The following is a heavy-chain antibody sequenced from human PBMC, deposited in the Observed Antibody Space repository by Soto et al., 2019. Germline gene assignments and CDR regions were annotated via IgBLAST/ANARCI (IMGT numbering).Heavy chain of an antibody. CDR1: GFTFSSYA. CDR2: ISYDGSNK. D-gene: IGHD3-22*01. J-gene: IGHJ6*02. Sequence: GGSLRLSCAASGFTFSSYAMHWVRQAPGKGLEWVAVISYDGSNKYYADSVKGRFTISRDNSKNTLYLQMNSLRAEDTAVYYCASSGYSLYYGMDVWGQGTTVTVSS. CDR3: ASSGYSLYYGMDV. V-gene: IGHV3-30-3*01.